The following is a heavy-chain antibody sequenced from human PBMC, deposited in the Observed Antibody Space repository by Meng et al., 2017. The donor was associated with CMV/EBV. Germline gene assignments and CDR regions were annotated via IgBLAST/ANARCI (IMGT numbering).Heavy chain of an antibody. CDR2: INPNSGGT. V-gene: IGHV1-2*02. CDR1: GYTFTGYY. J-gene: IGHJ4*02. Sequence: ASVTVSCKASGYTFTGYYMHWVRQAPGQGLEWTGWINPNSGGTNYAQKFQGRVTMTRDTSISTAYMELSRLRSDDTAVYYCARDYQLERRSDDYWGQGTLVTVSS. CDR3: ARDYQLERRSDDY. D-gene: IGHD1-1*01.